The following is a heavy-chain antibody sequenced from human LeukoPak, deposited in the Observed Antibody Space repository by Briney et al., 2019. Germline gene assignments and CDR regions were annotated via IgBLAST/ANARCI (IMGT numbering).Heavy chain of an antibody. CDR1: GFTFSSYA. CDR3: AKESGAMGPFDY. CDR2: ISYDGSNK. Sequence: PGRSLRLSCAASGFTFSSYAMHWVRQAPGKGLEWVAVISYDGSNKYYADSVKGRFTISRDNSKNTLYLQMNSLRAEDTAVYYCAKESGAMGPFDYWGQGTLVTVSS. D-gene: IGHD5-18*01. V-gene: IGHV3-30-3*01. J-gene: IGHJ4*02.